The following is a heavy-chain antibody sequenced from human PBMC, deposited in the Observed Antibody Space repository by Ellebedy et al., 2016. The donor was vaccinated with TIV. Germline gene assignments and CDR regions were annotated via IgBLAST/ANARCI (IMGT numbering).Heavy chain of an antibody. CDR2: IYHSGST. V-gene: IGHV4-30-2*01. D-gene: IGHD5-12*01. CDR1: GGSISSGGYS. CDR3: ARDCGYSGYDFCFDY. Sequence: SETLSLXCAVSGGSISSGGYSWSWIRQPPGKGLEWIGYIYHSGSTYYNPSLKSRVTISVDRSKNQFSLKLSSVTAADTAVYYCARDCGYSGYDFCFDYWGQGTLVTVSS. J-gene: IGHJ4*02.